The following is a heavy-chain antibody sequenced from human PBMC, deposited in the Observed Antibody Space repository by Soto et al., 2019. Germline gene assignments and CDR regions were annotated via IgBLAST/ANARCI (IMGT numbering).Heavy chain of an antibody. Sequence: NPSETLSLTCTVSGDSINSHYWTWTRQSPGKGLEWIGYIYYSGDTNYNPSLKSRVTISMDTSRNQFSLKLASVTAADTAVYYCARTLSIATRQFDFWGHGILVTVSS. D-gene: IGHD6-6*01. CDR3: ARTLSIATRQFDF. V-gene: IGHV4-59*11. CDR2: IYYSGDT. CDR1: GDSINSHY. J-gene: IGHJ4*01.